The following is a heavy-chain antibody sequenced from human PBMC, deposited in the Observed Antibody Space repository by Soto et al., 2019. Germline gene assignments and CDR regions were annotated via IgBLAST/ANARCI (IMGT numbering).Heavy chain of an antibody. V-gene: IGHV1-3*01. CDR3: ARSSLVTMIVVPPTDYFDY. CDR2: INAGNGNT. Sequence: GASVKVSCKASGYTFTSYAMHWVRQAPGQRLEWMGWINAGNGNTKYSQKFQGRVTITRDTSASTAYMELSSLRSEDTAVYYCARSSLVTMIVVPPTDYFDYWGQGTLVTVSS. D-gene: IGHD3-22*01. J-gene: IGHJ4*02. CDR1: GYTFTSYA.